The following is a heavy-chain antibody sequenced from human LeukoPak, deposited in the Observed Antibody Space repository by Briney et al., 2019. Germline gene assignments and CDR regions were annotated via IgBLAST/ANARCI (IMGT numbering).Heavy chain of an antibody. J-gene: IGHJ6*03. V-gene: IGHV1-18*01. D-gene: IGHD3-9*01. CDR2: ISAYNGNT. CDR3: ARGTRDKLRYFDSYYYYYMDV. Sequence: ASVKVSCKASGYTFTSYGISWVRQAPGQGLEWMGWISAYNGNTNYAQKLQGRVTMTTDTSTSTAYMELRSLRSDDTAVCYCARGTRDKLRYFDSYYYYYMDVWGKGTTVTISS. CDR1: GYTFTSYG.